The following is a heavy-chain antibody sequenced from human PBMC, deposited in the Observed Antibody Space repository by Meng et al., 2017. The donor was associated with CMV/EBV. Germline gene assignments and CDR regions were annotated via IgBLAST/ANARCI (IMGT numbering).Heavy chain of an antibody. Sequence: QVQLVHSGGWVQKPGASGKVSCNASGYTFTSYGISWVRQAPGQGLEWMGWISAYNGNTNYAQKLQGRVTMTTDTSTSTAYMELRSLRSDDTAVYYCARGGRYYYDSSGYCDYWGQGTLVTVSS. J-gene: IGHJ4*02. CDR1: GYTFTSYG. CDR2: ISAYNGNT. D-gene: IGHD3-22*01. CDR3: ARGGRYYYDSSGYCDY. V-gene: IGHV1-18*01.